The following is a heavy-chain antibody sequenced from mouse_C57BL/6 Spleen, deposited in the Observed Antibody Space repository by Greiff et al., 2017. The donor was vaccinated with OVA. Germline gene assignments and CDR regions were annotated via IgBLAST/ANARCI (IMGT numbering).Heavy chain of an antibody. CDR2: IYPGSGST. CDR1: GYTFTSYW. V-gene: IGHV1-55*01. Sequence: VQLQQPGAELVKPGASVKMSCKASGYTFTSYWITWVKQRPGQGLEWIGDIYPGSGSTNYNEKFKSKATLTVDTSSSTAYMQLSSLTSEDSAVYYCAAYDGYYGEAMDYWGQGTSVTVSS. J-gene: IGHJ4*01. D-gene: IGHD2-3*01. CDR3: AAYDGYYGEAMDY.